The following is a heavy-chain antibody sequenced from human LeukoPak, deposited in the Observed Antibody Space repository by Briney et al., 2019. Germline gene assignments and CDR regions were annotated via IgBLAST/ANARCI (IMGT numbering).Heavy chain of an antibody. V-gene: IGHV3-23*01. CDR3: AKRDSSGYYYFDY. D-gene: IGHD3-22*01. CDR2: IGSSGAT. Sequence: PGLSLRLSCAASGFTFSIYGMSWVRGAPGKGLEWVSAIGSSGATYYSDSVKGRFHISRDNSKNTLYLQMNSLRVEDTALYYCAKRDSSGYYYFDYWGQGTLVTVSS. CDR1: GFTFSIYG. J-gene: IGHJ4*02.